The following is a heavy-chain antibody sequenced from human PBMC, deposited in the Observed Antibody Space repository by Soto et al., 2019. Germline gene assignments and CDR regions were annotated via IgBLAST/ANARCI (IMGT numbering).Heavy chain of an antibody. Sequence: PGESLKISCKGSGYSFTSYWISWVHQMPGKGLEWMGRIDPSDSYTNYSPSFQGHVTISADKSISTAYLQWSSLKASDTAMYYCARREGGYSYGYFYWGQGTLVTVSS. V-gene: IGHV5-10-1*01. J-gene: IGHJ4*02. D-gene: IGHD5-18*01. CDR2: IDPSDSYT. CDR3: ARREGGYSYGYFY. CDR1: GYSFTSYW.